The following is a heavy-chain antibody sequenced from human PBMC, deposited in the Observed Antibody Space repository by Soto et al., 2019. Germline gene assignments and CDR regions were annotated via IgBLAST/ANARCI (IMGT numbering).Heavy chain of an antibody. CDR2: IYYSGST. V-gene: IGHV4-39*01. D-gene: IGHD5-18*01. CDR3: ARHPPERWLQLYYFDY. J-gene: IGHJ4*02. CDR1: VGSFPSISYY. Sequence: QLQLQEPGPGLVKPSETLSLTCTVSVGSFPSISYYWGWFRKPPGKGLEGIGSIYYSGSTYYNPSLKSRVTISVDTSKNQFSLRLRSVTAADTAVYYCARHPPERWLQLYYFDYWGQGTLVTVSS.